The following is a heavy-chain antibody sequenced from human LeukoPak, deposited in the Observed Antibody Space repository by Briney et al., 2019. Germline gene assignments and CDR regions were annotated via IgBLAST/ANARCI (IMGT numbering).Heavy chain of an antibody. CDR2: IYYSGST. CDR3: ARGRFGGH. Sequence: TSETLSLTCTVSGGSVSSGSYYWSWIRQPPGKGLEWIGYIYYSGSTNYNPSLKSRVTISVDTSKNQFSLKLSSVTAADTAVYYCARGRFGGHWGQGTLVTVSS. CDR1: GGSVSSGSYY. J-gene: IGHJ4*02. V-gene: IGHV4-61*01. D-gene: IGHD3-10*01.